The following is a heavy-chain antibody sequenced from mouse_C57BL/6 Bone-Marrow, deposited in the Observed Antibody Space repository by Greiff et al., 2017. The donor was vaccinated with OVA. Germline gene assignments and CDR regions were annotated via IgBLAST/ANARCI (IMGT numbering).Heavy chain of an antibody. D-gene: IGHD3-1*01. CDR3: ARGYSFDN. CDR2: IDPSDSYT. CDR1: GYTFTSYW. J-gene: IGHJ2*01. V-gene: IGHV1-59*01. Sequence: VKLQQPGAELVRPGTSVKLSCKASGYTFTSYWMHWVKQRPGQGLEWIGVIDPSDSYTNYNQKFKGKATLTVDTSSSTAYMQLSSLTSEDSAVYYCARGYSFDNWGQGTTLTVSS.